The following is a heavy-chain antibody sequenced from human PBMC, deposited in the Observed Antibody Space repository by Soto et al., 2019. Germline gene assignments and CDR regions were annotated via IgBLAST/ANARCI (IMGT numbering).Heavy chain of an antibody. CDR3: ARGRYGDH. Sequence: QVHLVQSGAEVKKAGASVKVSCKGSGYTFTTYGITWVRQAPGQGLEWMGWISAHNGNTNYAQKLQGRVTVTIDTSTSTAYMELRSLRSDDTAVYYCARGRYGDHWGQGALVTVSS. V-gene: IGHV1-18*01. D-gene: IGHD1-1*01. CDR2: ISAHNGNT. J-gene: IGHJ4*02. CDR1: GYTFTTYG.